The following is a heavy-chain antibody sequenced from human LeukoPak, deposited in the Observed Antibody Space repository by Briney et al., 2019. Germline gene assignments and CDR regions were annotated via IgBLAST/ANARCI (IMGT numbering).Heavy chain of an antibody. CDR2: INANSSGT. CDR1: GYTFIGYY. D-gene: IGHD1-26*01. J-gene: IGHJ4*02. Sequence: ASVKVSCKASGYTFIGYYIHWVRHAPGHGLEWMGWINANSSGTNYAQKFQGRVTMTRDTSISTAYMELSSLRSDDTAVYFCARVGVEATATFDYWGQGTLVTVSS. V-gene: IGHV1-2*02. CDR3: ARVGVEATATFDY.